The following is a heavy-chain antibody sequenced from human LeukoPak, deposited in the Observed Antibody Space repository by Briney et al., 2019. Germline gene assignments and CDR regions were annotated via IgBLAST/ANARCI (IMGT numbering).Heavy chain of an antibody. Sequence: SETLSLTCTVSGGSISSYYWSWIRQPPGKGLEWIGYIYYSGSTNYNPSLKSRVTISVDTSKNQFSLKLSSVTAADTAVYYCARRAYYDSSGYPLFDYWGQGTLVTVSS. V-gene: IGHV4-59*01. J-gene: IGHJ4*02. D-gene: IGHD3-22*01. CDR3: ARRAYYDSSGYPLFDY. CDR1: GGSISSYY. CDR2: IYYSGST.